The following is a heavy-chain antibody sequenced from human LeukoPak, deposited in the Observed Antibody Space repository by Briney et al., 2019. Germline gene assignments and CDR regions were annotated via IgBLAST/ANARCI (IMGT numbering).Heavy chain of an antibody. CDR1: GFTFSSYE. CDR2: IKSKTDGGTT. V-gene: IGHV3-15*01. D-gene: IGHD3-10*01. Sequence: GGSLRLSCAASGFTFSSYEMNWVRQAPGKGLEWVGRIKSKTDGGTTDYAAPVKGRFTISRDDSKNTLYLQMNSLKTEDTAVYYCTTDCGSGTDVDWGWGQGTLVTVSS. J-gene: IGHJ4*02. CDR3: TTDCGSGTDVDWG.